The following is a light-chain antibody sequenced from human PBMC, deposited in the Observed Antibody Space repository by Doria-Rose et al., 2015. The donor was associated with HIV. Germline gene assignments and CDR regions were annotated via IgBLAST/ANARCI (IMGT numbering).Light chain of an antibody. CDR2: DGS. J-gene: IGKJ1*01. Sequence: EIVMTQSPGTLSLSPGERATLSCRASQSFSSTYLAWYQQQPGQAPSLIIYDGSPSATGIPDRFSASGSGTDFTLTINRLEPEDFALYYCHQYGTSWTFGQGTKVEI. CDR3: HQYGTSWT. V-gene: IGKV3-20*01. CDR1: QSFSSTY.